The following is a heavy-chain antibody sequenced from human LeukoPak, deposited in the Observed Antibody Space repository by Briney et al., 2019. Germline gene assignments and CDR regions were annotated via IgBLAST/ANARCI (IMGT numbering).Heavy chain of an antibody. Sequence: GASVKVSCXASGYTFTSYDINWVRLATGQGLEWMGWMNPNSGNTGYAQKFQGRVTITRNTSISTAYMELSSLRSEDTAVYYCARVYYDFWSGYLPRYYYYYMDVWGKGTTVTVSS. CDR2: MNPNSGNT. CDR1: GYTFTSYD. D-gene: IGHD3-3*01. J-gene: IGHJ6*03. V-gene: IGHV1-8*03. CDR3: ARVYYDFWSGYLPRYYYYYMDV.